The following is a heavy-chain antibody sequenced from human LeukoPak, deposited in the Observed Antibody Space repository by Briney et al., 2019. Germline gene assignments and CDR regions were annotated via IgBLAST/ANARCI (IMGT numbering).Heavy chain of an antibody. CDR1: GGTFSSYA. D-gene: IGHD4-17*01. Sequence: SVKVSCRASGGTFSSYAISWVRQAPGQGLEWMGGIIPIFGTANYAQKFQGRVTITADESTSTAYMELSSLRSEDTAVYYCALYGERRSPSRTLDYWGQGTLVTVSS. CDR3: ALYGERRSPSRTLDY. CDR2: IIPIFGTA. V-gene: IGHV1-69*13. J-gene: IGHJ4*02.